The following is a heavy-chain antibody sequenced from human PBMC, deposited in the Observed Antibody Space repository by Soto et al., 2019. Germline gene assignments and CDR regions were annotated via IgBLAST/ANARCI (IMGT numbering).Heavy chain of an antibody. CDR2: ISGSGVVT. Sequence: EVQLLESGGGLVQPGGSLRLSCAASGFTFSSYAMSWVRQAPGKGLEWVSSISGSGVVTYYADPVKGRFTISRDGSKSTLYLQMNSLRAEDTALYYCAKDQGFDPWGQGTLVTVSS. CDR3: AKDQGFDP. J-gene: IGHJ5*02. V-gene: IGHV3-23*01. CDR1: GFTFSSYA.